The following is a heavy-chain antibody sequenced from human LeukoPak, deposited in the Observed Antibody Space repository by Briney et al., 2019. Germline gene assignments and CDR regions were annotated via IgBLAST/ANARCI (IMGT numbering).Heavy chain of an antibody. V-gene: IGHV3-53*01. CDR2: IYSGGTT. CDR1: GFTVSGNY. D-gene: IGHD3-22*01. J-gene: IGHJ5*02. Sequence: PGGSLRLSCAASGFTVSGNYMSWVRQAPGKGLEWVSVIYSGGTTYYADSVKGRFTISRDNAKNSLYLQMNSLRAEDTALYYCITGEYYDSSGYSTLFDPWGQGTLVTVSS. CDR3: ITGEYYDSSGYSTLFDP.